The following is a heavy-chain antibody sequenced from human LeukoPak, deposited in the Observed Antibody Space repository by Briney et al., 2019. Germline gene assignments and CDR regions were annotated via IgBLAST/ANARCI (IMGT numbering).Heavy chain of an antibody. Sequence: ASVKVSCKASGYTFAGYYMHWVRQAPGQGLEWMGWINPDSGATNYAQNFQGRVTMTRDTSISTAYMDLSSLRSDDTAVYYCARVDTAMVIKTDYWGQGTLVTVSS. CDR3: ARVDTAMVIKTDY. CDR2: INPDSGAT. J-gene: IGHJ4*02. CDR1: GYTFAGYY. V-gene: IGHV1-2*02. D-gene: IGHD5-18*01.